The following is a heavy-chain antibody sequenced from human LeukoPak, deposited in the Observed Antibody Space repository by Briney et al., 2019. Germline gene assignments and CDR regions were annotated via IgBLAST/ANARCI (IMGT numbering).Heavy chain of an antibody. CDR1: SGSIGTSY. D-gene: IGHD4-11*01. CDR2: IYYSGST. Sequence: PSETLSLTCTVSSGSIGTSYCSWIRQPPGKGLEWIGYIYYSGSTNYNPSLKSRVTISVDTSRNQFSLKLSSVTAADTAVYYCARGEADYSDYKASVWFDPWGPGTLVTVSS. J-gene: IGHJ5*02. V-gene: IGHV4-59*08. CDR3: ARGEADYSDYKASVWFDP.